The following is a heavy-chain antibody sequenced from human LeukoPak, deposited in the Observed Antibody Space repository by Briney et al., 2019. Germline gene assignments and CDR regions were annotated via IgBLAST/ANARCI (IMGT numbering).Heavy chain of an antibody. J-gene: IGHJ4*02. CDR3: ARTSGYDYVWGSYRYGAFDY. D-gene: IGHD3-16*02. V-gene: IGHV1-2*02. CDR1: GYTFTAYY. Sequence: ASVKVSCKASGYTFTAYYIHWVRQAPGQGLEWMGWINPNSGGTNYAQKFQGRVTMTRDTSISTAYMELSRLRSDDTAVYYCARTSGYDYVWGSYRYGAFDYWGQGTLVTVSS. CDR2: INPNSGGT.